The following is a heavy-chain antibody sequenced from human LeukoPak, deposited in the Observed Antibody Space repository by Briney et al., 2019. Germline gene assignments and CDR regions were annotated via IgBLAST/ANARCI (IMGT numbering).Heavy chain of an antibody. CDR3: ARDREYYDSSGPRAGLDWFDP. CDR1: GGTFSSYA. V-gene: IGHV1-46*01. D-gene: IGHD3-22*01. J-gene: IGHJ5*02. Sequence: ASVKVSCKASGGTFSSYAISWVRQAPGQGLEWMGIINPSGGSTSYAQKFQGRVTMTRDTSTSTVYMELSSLRSEDTAVYYCARDREYYDSSGPRAGLDWFDPWGQGTLVTVSS. CDR2: INPSGGST.